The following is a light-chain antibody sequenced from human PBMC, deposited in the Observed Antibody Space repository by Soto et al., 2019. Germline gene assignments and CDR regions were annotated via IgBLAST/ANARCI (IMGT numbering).Light chain of an antibody. Sequence: QSVLTQPPSASGSPGQSVTISCTGTSSDVGGYNYVSWYQQHPGKAPKFVIYEVTKRPSGVPDRFSGSKSGNTASLTVSGLQAEDEADYYCSSYAGSDNPYVFGTGTKVTVL. J-gene: IGLJ1*01. CDR3: SSYAGSDNPYV. V-gene: IGLV2-8*01. CDR2: EVT. CDR1: SSDVGGYNY.